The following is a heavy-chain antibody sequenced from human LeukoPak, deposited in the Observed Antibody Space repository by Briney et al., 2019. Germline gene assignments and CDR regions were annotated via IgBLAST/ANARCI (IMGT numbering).Heavy chain of an antibody. V-gene: IGHV4-39*01. CDR3: ARRAGAYSHPYDY. D-gene: IGHD4/OR15-4a*01. J-gene: IGHJ4*02. CDR1: GSSISSNSYY. CDR2: IYYSGIT. Sequence: SETLSLTCTVSGSSISSNSYYWGWIRQPPGKGLEWIGSIYYSGITYYNPSLKSRVTISVDTSKNQFSLKLSFVTAADTAVYYCARRAGAYSHPYDYWGQGTLVTVSS.